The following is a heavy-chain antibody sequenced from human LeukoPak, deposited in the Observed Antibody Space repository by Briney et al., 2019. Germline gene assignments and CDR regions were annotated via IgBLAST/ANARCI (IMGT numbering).Heavy chain of an antibody. CDR2: IYTSGST. CDR1: GGSISSGSYY. CDR3: ARRKYYYGSGSYRSSPYYFDY. D-gene: IGHD3-10*01. V-gene: IGHV4-61*02. J-gene: IGHJ4*02. Sequence: SETLSLTCTVSGGSISSGSYYWSWIRQPAGKGLEWIGRIYTSGSTNYNPSLKSRVTISVDTSKNQFSLKLSSVTAADTAVYYCARRKYYYGSGSYRSSPYYFDYWGQGTLVTVSS.